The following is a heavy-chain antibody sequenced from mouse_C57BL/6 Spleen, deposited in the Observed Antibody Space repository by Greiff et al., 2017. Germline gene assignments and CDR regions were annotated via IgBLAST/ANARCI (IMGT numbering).Heavy chain of an antibody. J-gene: IGHJ2*01. CDR1: GYTFTDHT. CDR2: IYPRDGST. V-gene: IGHV1-78*01. CDR3: AMGYYGSSDY. Sequence: VKVVESDAELVKPGASVKISCKVSGYTFTDHTIHWMKQRPEQGLEWIGYIYPRDGSTKYNQKFKGKSTLTVDKSSSTAYMQLSSLTSEDSAVYYCAMGYYGSSDYWGQGTTLTVSS. D-gene: IGHD1-1*01.